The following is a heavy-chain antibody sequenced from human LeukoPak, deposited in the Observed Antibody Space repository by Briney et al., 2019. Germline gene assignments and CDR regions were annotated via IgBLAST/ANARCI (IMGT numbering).Heavy chain of an antibody. Sequence: GGSLRLSCAASGFTFSSYEMNWVRQAPGKGLEWVSYISSSGSTIYYADSVKGRFTISRDNSKNTLYLQMNSLRTEDTAVYYCAKDRGRYDILGYYFDYWGQGTLVTVSS. J-gene: IGHJ4*02. V-gene: IGHV3-48*03. D-gene: IGHD3-9*01. CDR2: ISSSGSTI. CDR3: AKDRGRYDILGYYFDY. CDR1: GFTFSSYE.